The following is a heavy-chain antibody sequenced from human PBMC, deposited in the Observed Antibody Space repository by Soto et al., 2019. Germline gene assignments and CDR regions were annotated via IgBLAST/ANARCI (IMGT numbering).Heavy chain of an antibody. CDR2: IIPVFGTA. CDR3: ARGWNDFPH. CDR1: GGTFSSCA. J-gene: IGHJ1*01. V-gene: IGHV1-69*01. D-gene: IGHD1-1*01. Sequence: QVQLVQSGAEVKKPGSSVKVSCKASGGTFSSCAISWVRQAPGQGLECMGGIIPVFGTANYAQKFQGRVTINADESTSTVYMELSSLRSEDTAVYYCARGWNDFPHWGQGTLVTVSS.